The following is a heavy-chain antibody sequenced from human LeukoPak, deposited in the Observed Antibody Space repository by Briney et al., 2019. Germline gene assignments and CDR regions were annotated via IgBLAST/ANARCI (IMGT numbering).Heavy chain of an antibody. CDR2: INPNSGGT. J-gene: IGHJ4*02. CDR3: ARDGRHDYGDYDATHGDY. CDR1: GYTFTGYY. V-gene: IGHV1-2*02. D-gene: IGHD4-17*01. Sequence: GASVKVSCKASGYTFTGYYIHWVRQAPGQGLEWMGWINPNSGGTNYTQKFQGRVTMTRDTSISTAYMELSRLRSDDTAVYYCARDGRHDYGDYDATHGDYWGQGTLVTVSS.